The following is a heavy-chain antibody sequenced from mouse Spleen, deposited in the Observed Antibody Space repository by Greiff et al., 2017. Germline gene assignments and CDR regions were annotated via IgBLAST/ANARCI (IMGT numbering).Heavy chain of an antibody. J-gene: IGHJ3*01. CDR1: GFNIKNTY. D-gene: IGHD2-14*01. V-gene: IGHV14-3*01. Sequence: DVKLVESVAELVRPGASVKLSCTASGFNIKNTYMHWVKQRPEQGLEWIGRIDPANGNTKYAPKFQGKATITADTSSNTAYLQLSSLTSEDTAIYYCARSYYRYDDGSWFAYWGQGTLVTVSA. CDR2: IDPANGNT. CDR3: ARSYYRYDDGSWFAY.